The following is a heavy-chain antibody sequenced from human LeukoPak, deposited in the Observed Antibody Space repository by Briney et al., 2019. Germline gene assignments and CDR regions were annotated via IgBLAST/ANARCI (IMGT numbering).Heavy chain of an antibody. CDR3: ARLVQLERRLDY. CDR2: IYPGDSDT. V-gene: IGHV5-51*01. D-gene: IGHD1-1*01. J-gene: IGHJ4*02. Sequence: PGGALQISCKGSGCSFTSYWIGGGRQMPGKGLEGMGIIYPGDSDTRYSPSFQGQVTISADRSISTAYLQWSSLKASDTAMYHCARLVQLERRLDYWGQGTLVTVSS. CDR1: GCSFTSYW.